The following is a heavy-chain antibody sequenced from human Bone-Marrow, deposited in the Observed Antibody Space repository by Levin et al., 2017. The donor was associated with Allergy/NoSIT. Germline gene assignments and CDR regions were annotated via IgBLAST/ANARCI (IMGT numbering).Heavy chain of an antibody. V-gene: IGHV1-58*02. CDR2: IVVGSGNT. CDR3: VALTPPFYYGSGSYGSAYYYYMDV. J-gene: IGHJ6*03. D-gene: IGHD3-10*01. Sequence: KISCKASGFTFTNSAMQWVRQARGQRLEWMGWIVVGSGNTNYARKFQDRVTITRDMSTSTAYLELSSLGSEDTAVYYCVALTPPFYYGSGSYGSAYYYYMDVWGKGTTVTVSS. CDR1: GFTFTNSA.